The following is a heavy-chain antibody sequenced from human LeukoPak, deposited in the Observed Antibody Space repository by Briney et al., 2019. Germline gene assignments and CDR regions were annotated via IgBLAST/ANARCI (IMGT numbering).Heavy chain of an antibody. V-gene: IGHV4-34*01. Sequence: PSETLSLTCAVYGGSFSGYYWSWIRQPPGKGLEWIGEINHSGSTNYNPSLKNRVTISVDTSKNQFSLKLTSVTAADTAVYYCARQMYYDSSGYYYRYYYYGMDVWGQGTTVTVSS. CDR2: INHSGST. CDR1: GGSFSGYY. J-gene: IGHJ6*02. CDR3: ARQMYYDSSGYYYRYYYYGMDV. D-gene: IGHD3-22*01.